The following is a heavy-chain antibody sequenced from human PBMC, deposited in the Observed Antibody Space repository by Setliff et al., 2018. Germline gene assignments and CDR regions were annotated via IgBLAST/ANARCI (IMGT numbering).Heavy chain of an antibody. V-gene: IGHV4-39*07. D-gene: IGHD3-3*01. CDR1: GGSISSSSYY. CDR2: IYYSGST. Sequence: ETLSLTCTVPGGSISSSSYYWGWIRQPPGKGLEWIGSIYYSGSTYYNPSLKSRVTISVDTSKNQFSLKLSSVTAADTAVYYCARGGKILEWLYAHDYWGQGTLVTVSS. J-gene: IGHJ4*02. CDR3: ARGGKILEWLYAHDY.